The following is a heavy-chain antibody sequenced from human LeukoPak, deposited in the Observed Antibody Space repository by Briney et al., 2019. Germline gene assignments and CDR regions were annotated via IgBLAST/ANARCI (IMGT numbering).Heavy chain of an antibody. CDR2: INHSGST. CDR1: GGSFSGYY. V-gene: IGHV4-34*01. D-gene: IGHD4-17*01. J-gene: IGHJ6*02. Sequence: SETLSLTCAVYGGSFSGYYWSWIRQPPGKRLEWIGEINHSGSTNYNPSLKSRVTISVDTSKNQFSLKLSSVTAADTAVYYCARYGLRYYYYGMDVWGQGTTVTVSS. CDR3: ARYGLRYYYYGMDV.